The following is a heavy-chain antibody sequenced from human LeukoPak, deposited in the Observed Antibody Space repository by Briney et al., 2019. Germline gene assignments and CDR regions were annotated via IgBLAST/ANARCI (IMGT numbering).Heavy chain of an antibody. CDR1: GGSISSYY. CDR3: ARVGPMAGYFDY. D-gene: IGHD6-19*01. V-gene: IGHV4-59*01. CDR2: IYYSGST. J-gene: IGHJ4*02. Sequence: PETLSLTCTVSGGSISSYYWSWIRQPPGKGLEWIGYIYYSGSTNYNPSLKSRVTISVDTSKNQFSLKLSSVTAADTAVYYCARVGPMAGYFDYWGQGTLVTVSS.